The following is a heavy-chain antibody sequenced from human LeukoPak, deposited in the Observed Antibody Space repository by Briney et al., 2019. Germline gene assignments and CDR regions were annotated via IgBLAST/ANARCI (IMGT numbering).Heavy chain of an antibody. CDR1: PGSIGGFY. V-gene: IGHV4-59*08. CDR3: ARHAAGVELWFEF. CDR2: IFYTGET. D-gene: IGHD2-21*01. J-gene: IGHJ4*02. Sequence: PSETLSLTCSVSPGSIGGFYWSWFRQPPGKGLEWIGYIFYTGETDYYPSFRSRGFISIDASKNQVSLRLTSVTAADTAVYYCARHAAGVELWFEFWGQGTLVTVSS.